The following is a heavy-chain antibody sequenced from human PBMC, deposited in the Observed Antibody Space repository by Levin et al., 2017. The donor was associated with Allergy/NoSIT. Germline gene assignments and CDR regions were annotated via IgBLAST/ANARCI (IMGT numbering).Heavy chain of an antibody. V-gene: IGHV3-7*01. J-gene: IGHJ4*02. CDR1: GFTFSSYW. D-gene: IGHD6-19*01. CDR2: IKQGGSEK. Sequence: PGGSLRLSCAASGFTFSSYWMSWVRQAPGKGLEWVANIKQGGSEKNYVDSVKGRFTISRDDAKNSLYLQMNSLRAVDTAFYYCAREGRESSGWGYWGQGTLVTVSS. CDR3: AREGRESSGWGY.